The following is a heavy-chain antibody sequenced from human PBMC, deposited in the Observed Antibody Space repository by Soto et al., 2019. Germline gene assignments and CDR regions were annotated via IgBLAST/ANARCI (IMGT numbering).Heavy chain of an antibody. D-gene: IGHD6-19*01. J-gene: IGHJ4*02. Sequence: SETLSLTCTVSGGSICSGGYYWSWIRQHPGKGLEWIGYIYYSGSTYYNPSLKSRVTISVDTSKNQFSLKLSSVTAADTAVYYCARDRGAQWLVPFDYWGQGTLVTVSS. V-gene: IGHV4-31*03. CDR3: ARDRGAQWLVPFDY. CDR1: GGSICSGGYY. CDR2: IYYSGST.